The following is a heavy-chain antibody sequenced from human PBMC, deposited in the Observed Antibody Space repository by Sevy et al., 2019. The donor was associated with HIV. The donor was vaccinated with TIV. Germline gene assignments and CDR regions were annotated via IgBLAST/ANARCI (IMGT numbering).Heavy chain of an antibody. V-gene: IGHV3-74*01. D-gene: IGHD3-3*01. CDR1: GFTFRSYD. CDR3: ARAGIGDFWSGYYGIDH. Sequence: GGSLRLSCEASGFTFRSYDMHWVRQAPGKGLVSVSYIHTDGSSSYYADYVKGRFTISRDNAQNTLYLQMNSLRAEDTAVYYCARAGIGDFWSGYYGIDHWGQGTLVTVSS. J-gene: IGHJ4*02. CDR2: IHTDGSSS.